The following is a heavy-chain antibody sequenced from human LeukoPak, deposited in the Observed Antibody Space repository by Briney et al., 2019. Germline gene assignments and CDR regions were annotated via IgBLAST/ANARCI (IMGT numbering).Heavy chain of an antibody. Sequence: SETLSLTCAVSGGSISSGGYSWSWIRQPPGTGLEWIGYIYHSGSTYYNPSLKSRVTISVDRSKNQFSLKLSSVTAADTAVYYCARGREMATVYYFDYWGQGTLVTVSS. J-gene: IGHJ4*02. V-gene: IGHV4-30-2*01. CDR3: ARGREMATVYYFDY. CDR2: IYHSGST. D-gene: IGHD5-24*01. CDR1: GGSISSGGYS.